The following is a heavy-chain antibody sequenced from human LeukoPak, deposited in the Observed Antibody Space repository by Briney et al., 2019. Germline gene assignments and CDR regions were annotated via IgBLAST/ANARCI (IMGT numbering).Heavy chain of an antibody. Sequence: TGGSQRLSCAASGFTFSNYAMHCVRQAPGKGLEWVAGISEDGVNTYYADSVKGRFTISRDNSKNTLYLQMNSLRAEDTAVYYCAKDRETAAPGTFDYWGRGALVTVCS. CDR3: AKDRETAAPGTFDY. CDR2: ISEDGVNT. CDR1: GFTFSNYA. J-gene: IGHJ4*02. V-gene: IGHV3-30*18. D-gene: IGHD1-14*01.